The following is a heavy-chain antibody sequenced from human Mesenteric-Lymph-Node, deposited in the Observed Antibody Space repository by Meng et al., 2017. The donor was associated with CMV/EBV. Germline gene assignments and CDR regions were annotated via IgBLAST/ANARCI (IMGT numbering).Heavy chain of an antibody. J-gene: IGHJ4*02. CDR2: INPKTGGR. Sequence: QVQLVQSGAEVKKPGCAVKVSCKASGGTFSSYTINWVRQAPGQGLEWMGRINPKTGGRSYAQNFQGRVTMTRDTSINTAYMEVNRLNSDDTAMYYCARDRDTDWYSPFDYWGPGTLVTVSS. V-gene: IGHV1-2*06. CDR1: GGTFSSYT. D-gene: IGHD3-9*01. CDR3: ARDRDTDWYSPFDY.